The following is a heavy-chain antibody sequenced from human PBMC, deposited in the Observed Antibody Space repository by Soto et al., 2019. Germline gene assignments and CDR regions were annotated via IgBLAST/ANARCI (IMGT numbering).Heavy chain of an antibody. J-gene: IGHJ4*02. D-gene: IGHD6-13*01. CDR2: ISGGTETT. CDR3: ARGGAGRPDY. Sequence: EVQLVNSGGGLVQPGGSLRLSCAASGFKFSSYGMNWVRQAPGKGLEWVSYISGGTETTNYADSVKGRFTISRDNAKSSLYLQLNRLRDDDTAVYYCARGGAGRPDYWGQGTLVIASS. CDR1: GFKFSSYG. V-gene: IGHV3-48*02.